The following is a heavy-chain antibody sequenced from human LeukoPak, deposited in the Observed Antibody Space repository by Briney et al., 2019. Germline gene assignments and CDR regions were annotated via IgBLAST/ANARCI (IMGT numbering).Heavy chain of an antibody. D-gene: IGHD5-24*01. V-gene: IGHV3-33*01. J-gene: IGHJ4*02. CDR1: GFTFSSYG. CDR2: IWYDASNK. Sequence: GGSLRLPCAASGFTFSSYGMHWVRQAPGKGLEWVAVIWYDASNKYYADSVKGRFTISRENSKNTLYLQMNSLRAEDTAVYYCARSLQMATMGGFDYWGQGTLVTVSS. CDR3: ARSLQMATMGGFDY.